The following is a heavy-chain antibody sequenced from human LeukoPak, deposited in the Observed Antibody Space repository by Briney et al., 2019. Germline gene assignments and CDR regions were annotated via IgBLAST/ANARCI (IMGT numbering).Heavy chain of an antibody. J-gene: IGHJ4*02. CDR3: ARDRVRGVAAGGHFDY. D-gene: IGHD6-13*01. CDR1: GYTFTSYG. CDR2: ISGYNGNT. V-gene: IGHV1-18*01. Sequence: ASVKVSCKAAGYTFTSYGIGWVRQAPGQGPEWMGWISGYNGNTRYAQKFQGRVTMTTDTSTSTAYMELRSLRSDDTAVYYCARDRVRGVAAGGHFDYWGQGTLVTVSS.